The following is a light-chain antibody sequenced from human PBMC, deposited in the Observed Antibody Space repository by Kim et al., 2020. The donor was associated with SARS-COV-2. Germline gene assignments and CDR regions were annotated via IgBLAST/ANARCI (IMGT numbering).Light chain of an antibody. CDR3: SAWDSTLGAWV. Sequence: QAGLTQPPSVSKGLTQTATLTCTGNSNNVGFQGAVWLQQHQGLGHPPKVLSYRDNNRPSGISERFSASRSGNTASLTITGLQPEDEADYYCSAWDSTLGAWVFGGGTQLTVL. CDR1: SNNVGFQG. V-gene: IGLV10-54*01. CDR2: RDN. J-gene: IGLJ3*02.